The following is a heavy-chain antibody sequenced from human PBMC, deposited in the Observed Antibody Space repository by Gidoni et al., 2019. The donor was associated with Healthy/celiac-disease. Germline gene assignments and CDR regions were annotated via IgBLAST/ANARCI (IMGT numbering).Heavy chain of an antibody. CDR3: ARGAVVAATRDYYYYYGMDV. V-gene: IGHV3-13*01. J-gene: IGHJ6*02. Sequence: EVQLVESGGGLVQPGGSLSLSCAASGFTFSSYDLHWVRQATGKGLEWVSAIGTAGDTYYPGSVKGRFTISRENAKNSLYLQMNSLRAGDTAVYYCARGAVVAATRDYYYYYGMDVWGQGTTVTVSS. CDR2: IGTAGDT. D-gene: IGHD2-15*01. CDR1: GFTFSSYD.